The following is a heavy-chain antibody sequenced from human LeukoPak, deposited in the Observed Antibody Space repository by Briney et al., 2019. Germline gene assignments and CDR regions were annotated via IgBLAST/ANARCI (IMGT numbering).Heavy chain of an antibody. D-gene: IGHD1-26*01. CDR2: ISAYNGNT. V-gene: IGHV1-18*01. CDR3: ARVEWELRRYFDY. Sequence: ASVKVSCKASGYTFTSYGISWVRQAPGQGLEWMGWISAYNGNTNYAQKLQGRVTITTDESTSTAYMELSSLRSEDTAVYYCARVEWELRRYFDYWGQGTLVTVSS. J-gene: IGHJ4*02. CDR1: GYTFTSYG.